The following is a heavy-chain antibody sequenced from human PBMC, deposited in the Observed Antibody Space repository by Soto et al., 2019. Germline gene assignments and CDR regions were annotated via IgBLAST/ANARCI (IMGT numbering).Heavy chain of an antibody. D-gene: IGHD6-13*01. CDR2: ISSSSSYI. CDR3: ARDTGSSWYPHYFEY. J-gene: IGHJ4*02. Sequence: GGSLRLSCAASGFTFSSYSMNWVRQAPGKGLEWVSSISSSSSYIYYADSVKGRFTISRDNAKNSLYLQMNSLRAEDTAVYYCARDTGSSWYPHYFEYWGQGTLVTVSS. CDR1: GFTFSSYS. V-gene: IGHV3-21*01.